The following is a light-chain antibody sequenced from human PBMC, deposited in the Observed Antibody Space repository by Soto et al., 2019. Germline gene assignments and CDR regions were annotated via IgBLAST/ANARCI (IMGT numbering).Light chain of an antibody. Sequence: DIELTQSPSSLSASVGDRVTIACRSSQNINIYLNWYQQKPGNAPKLLIFESSSLQSGVPSRFSGSGSRRDFTLTISSLQPEDFATYYCQQSYSIPYTFGQGTKIEIK. V-gene: IGKV1-39*01. CDR3: QQSYSIPYT. CDR1: QNINIY. CDR2: ESS. J-gene: IGKJ2*01.